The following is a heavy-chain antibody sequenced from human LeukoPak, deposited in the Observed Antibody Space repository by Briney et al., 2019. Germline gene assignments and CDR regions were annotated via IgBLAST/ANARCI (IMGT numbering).Heavy chain of an antibody. CDR1: GDSISNYY. CDR2: IYTSGST. CDR3: ARVSLVRGAPDYYFDY. D-gene: IGHD3-10*01. Sequence: PSETLSLTCTVSGDSISNYYWSWIRQPAGKGLEWIGRIYTSGSTNYNPSLKSRVTMSVDTSKNQFSLRLSSVTAADTAVYYCARVSLVRGAPDYYFDYWGQGTLVTVSS. J-gene: IGHJ4*02. V-gene: IGHV4-4*07.